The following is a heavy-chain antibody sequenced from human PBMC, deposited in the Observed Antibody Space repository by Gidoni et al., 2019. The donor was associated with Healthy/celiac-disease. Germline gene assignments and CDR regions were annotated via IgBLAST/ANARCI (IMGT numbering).Heavy chain of an antibody. V-gene: IGHV1-69*01. CDR3: ASGYSYGTVYYYGMDV. D-gene: IGHD5-18*01. J-gene: IGHJ6*02. CDR2: IIPIFGTA. CDR1: GGTFSSYA. Sequence: QVQLVQSGAEVKKPGSSVKVSCKASGGTFSSYAISWVRQAPGHGLEWMGGIIPIFGTANYAQKFQGRVTITADESTSTAYMELSSLRSEDTAVYYCASGYSYGTVYYYGMDVWGQGTTVTVSS.